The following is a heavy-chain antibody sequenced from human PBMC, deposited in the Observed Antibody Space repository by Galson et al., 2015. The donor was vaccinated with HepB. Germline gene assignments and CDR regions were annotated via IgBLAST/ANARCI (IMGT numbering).Heavy chain of an antibody. D-gene: IGHD3-10*01. J-gene: IGHJ6*02. V-gene: IGHV1-69*13. CDR1: GGTFSSYA. Sequence: SVTVSCKASGGTFSSYAISWVRQAPGQGLEWMGGIIPIFGIANYAQKFQGRVTITADESTSTAYMELSSLRSEDTAVYYCARVTMVRGAGKGIYYYYGMDVWGQGTAVTVSS. CDR3: ARVTMVRGAGKGIYYYYGMDV. CDR2: IIPIFGIA.